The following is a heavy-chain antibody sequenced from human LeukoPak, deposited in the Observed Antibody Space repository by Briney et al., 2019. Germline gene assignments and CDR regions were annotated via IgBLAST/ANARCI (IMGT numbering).Heavy chain of an antibody. CDR2: ISAYNGNT. J-gene: IGHJ4*02. D-gene: IGHD5-12*01. CDR1: GYTFTSYG. V-gene: IGHV1-18*01. Sequence: ASVKVPCKASGYTFTSYGISWVRQAPGQGLEWMGWISAYNGNTNYAQKLQGRVTMTTDTSTSTAYMELRSLRSDDTAVYYCARDRDSGYDLGYWGQGTLVTVSS. CDR3: ARDRDSGYDLGY.